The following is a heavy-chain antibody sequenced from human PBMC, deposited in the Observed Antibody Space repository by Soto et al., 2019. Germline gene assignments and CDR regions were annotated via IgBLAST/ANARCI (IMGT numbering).Heavy chain of an antibody. CDR3: ARVRRLLPYYFDY. J-gene: IGHJ4*02. CDR2: IYNSGST. D-gene: IGHD3-22*01. CDR1: GGSVSSDSYF. V-gene: IGHV4-61*01. Sequence: SETLSLTCTVSGGSVSSDSYFWSWIRQPPGKGLEWIGFIYNSGSTNYNPSLKSRVTISVDTSINQFSLKLSSVTAADTAVYYCARVRRLLPYYFDYWGQGTLVTVSS.